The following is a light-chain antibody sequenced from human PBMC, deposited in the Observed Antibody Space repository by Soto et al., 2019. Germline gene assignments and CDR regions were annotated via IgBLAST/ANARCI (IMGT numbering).Light chain of an antibody. V-gene: IGKV3-11*02. CDR1: QSVGSY. CDR3: QLRSNWPPLT. Sequence: EIEVTQSPATLSLSPGERATLSCRTSQSVGSYLAWYQKKPGQAPRLLIYDASNRATGIPARFSGGGSGRDFTRTISSLEPEDFAVYYCQLRSNWPPLTFGGGTKVEI. J-gene: IGKJ4*01. CDR2: DAS.